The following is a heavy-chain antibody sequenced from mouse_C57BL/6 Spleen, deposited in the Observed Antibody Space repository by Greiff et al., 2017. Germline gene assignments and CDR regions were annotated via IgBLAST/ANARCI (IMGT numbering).Heavy chain of an antibody. D-gene: IGHD1-3*01. J-gene: IGHJ2*01. Sequence: EVKLVESGGDLVKPGGSLKLSCAASGFTFSSYGMSWVRQTPVKRLEWVATISSRGSYTYYPDSVKGRFTISRDNAKNTLYLQMSSLKSEDTAMYYCARHSGGDFDYWGQGTTRTVSS. CDR3: ARHSGGDFDY. CDR1: GFTFSSYG. V-gene: IGHV5-6*01. CDR2: ISSRGSYT.